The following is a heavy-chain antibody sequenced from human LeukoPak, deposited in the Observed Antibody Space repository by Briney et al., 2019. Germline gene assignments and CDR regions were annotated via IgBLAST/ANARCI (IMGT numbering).Heavy chain of an antibody. CDR2: INPHSGGT. J-gene: IGHJ5*02. V-gene: IGHV1-2*02. CDR1: GYTFTGYY. CDR3: ARDYGGNEGNWFDP. D-gene: IGHD4-23*01. Sequence: ASVKVSCKASGYTFTGYYLHWVRQAPGQGLEWMGWINPHSGGTNYAQKFQGRVTMTRDTSISTAYMELSRLRSDDTAVYYCARDYGGNEGNWFDPWGQGTLVTVSS.